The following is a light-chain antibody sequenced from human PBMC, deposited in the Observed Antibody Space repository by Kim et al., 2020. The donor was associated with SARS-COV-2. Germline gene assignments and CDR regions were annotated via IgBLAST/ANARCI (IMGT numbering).Light chain of an antibody. J-gene: IGLJ3*02. CDR1: TLGDKY. CDR2: QDT. Sequence: SYELTQPPSVSVSPGQTASITCSGDTLGDKYACWYQQKPGRSPVLVIYQDTKRPSGIPERFSGSNSGNTATLTISGTQAMDEADYYCQAWDSSTVVFGGG. CDR3: QAWDSSTVV. V-gene: IGLV3-1*01.